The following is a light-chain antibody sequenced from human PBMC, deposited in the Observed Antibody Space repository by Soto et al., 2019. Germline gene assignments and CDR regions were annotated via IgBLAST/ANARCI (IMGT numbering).Light chain of an antibody. CDR2: DTS. Sequence: ELVVTHSPATLSLSPGERATLSCRASQFLSSYLAWYQQKPGQPPRLLIYDTSNRAAGVPARFSGSRSGTDFTLTISRLEPEDFAVYYCQQYGSFGQGTRLEIK. J-gene: IGKJ5*01. CDR3: QQYGS. CDR1: QFLSSY. V-gene: IGKV3-20*01.